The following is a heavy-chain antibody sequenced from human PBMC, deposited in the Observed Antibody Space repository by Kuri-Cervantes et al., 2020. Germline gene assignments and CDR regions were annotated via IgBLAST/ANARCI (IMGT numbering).Heavy chain of an antibody. D-gene: IGHD3-3*01. Sequence: ASVKVSCKASGYTFTTYGISWVRQAPGQGLEWMGWISPYNNNTNYAQKLQGRVTMTTDTSTSTAYMELRSLRSDDTAVYYCARGGVVGPYYYCYYMDVWGKGTTVTVSS. CDR2: ISPYNNNT. V-gene: IGHV1-18*01. J-gene: IGHJ6*03. CDR1: GYTFTTYG. CDR3: ARGGVVGPYYYCYYMDV.